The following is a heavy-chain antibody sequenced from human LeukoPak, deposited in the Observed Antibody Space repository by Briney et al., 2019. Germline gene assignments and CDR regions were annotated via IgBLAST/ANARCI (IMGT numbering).Heavy chain of an antibody. D-gene: IGHD2-15*01. Sequence: SETLSLTCAVYGGSFGGYYWSWIRQPPGKGLEWIGEINHSGSTNYNLSLKSRVTISVDTSKNQFSLKLSSVTAADTAVYYCARDYCSGGSCYPLNWFDPWGQGTLVTVSS. CDR1: GGSFGGYY. J-gene: IGHJ5*02. CDR3: ARDYCSGGSCYPLNWFDP. CDR2: INHSGST. V-gene: IGHV4-34*01.